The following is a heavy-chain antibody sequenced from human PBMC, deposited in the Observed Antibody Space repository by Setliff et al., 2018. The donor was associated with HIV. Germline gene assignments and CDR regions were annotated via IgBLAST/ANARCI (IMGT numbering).Heavy chain of an antibody. Sequence: SVKVSCKVSGYTVTELSINWVRQAPGQGLEWMGGIIPIFGTANYAQKFQGRVTITADESTSTAYMDLRSLRSDDTAVYYCARLTAGLSWSEEHIDYWGQGTLVTVSS. D-gene: IGHD3-10*01. CDR3: ARLTAGLSWSEEHIDY. J-gene: IGHJ4*02. CDR1: GYTVTELS. V-gene: IGHV1-69*13. CDR2: IIPIFGTA.